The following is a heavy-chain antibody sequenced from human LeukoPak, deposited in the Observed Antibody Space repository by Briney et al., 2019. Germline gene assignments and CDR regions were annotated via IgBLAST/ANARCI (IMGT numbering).Heavy chain of an antibody. CDR2: INHSGGT. J-gene: IGHJ6*03. CDR3: ARGPPGLTIFGVVAYYYYYMDV. D-gene: IGHD3-3*01. CDR1: GGSFSGYY. Sequence: KPSETLSLTCGVFGGSFSGYYWTWIRQPPGKGLEWIGEINHSGGTNYNPSLKSRVTISVDASKNQFSLKLSSVTAADTAVYYCARGPPGLTIFGVVAYYYYYMDVWGKGTTVTVSS. V-gene: IGHV4-34*01.